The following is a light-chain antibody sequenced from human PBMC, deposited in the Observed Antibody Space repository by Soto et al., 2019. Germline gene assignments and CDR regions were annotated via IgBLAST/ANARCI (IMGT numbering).Light chain of an antibody. CDR1: QGISNF. CDR3: QQAISFPLT. CDR2: GTS. J-gene: IGKJ5*01. Sequence: DIQMTQSPSSVSASIGDRVTITCRASQGISNFLGWYQQKPGKAPALLISGTSSLQSGVPSRFSGSGSETDFTLTISILQPEDFATYYCQQAISFPLTFGQGTRLEIK. V-gene: IGKV1D-12*01.